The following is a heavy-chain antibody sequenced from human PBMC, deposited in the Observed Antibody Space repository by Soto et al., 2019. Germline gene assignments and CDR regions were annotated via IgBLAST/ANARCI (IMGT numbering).Heavy chain of an antibody. CDR1: GYTFSTYG. J-gene: IGHJ5*02. D-gene: IGHD2-2*01. CDR3: ARVVPGAEAWFAP. CDR2: SSLYSDGT. V-gene: IGHV1-18*01. Sequence: QVQLVQSGGEVKRPGASVKVSCKTSGYTFSTYGITWVRKAPGQPLEWLGWSSLYSDGTNYAQKFQGRGSMTTDTATTTAYMELRCLRSDDTAGYYCARVVPGAEAWFAPWGQATLVTVST.